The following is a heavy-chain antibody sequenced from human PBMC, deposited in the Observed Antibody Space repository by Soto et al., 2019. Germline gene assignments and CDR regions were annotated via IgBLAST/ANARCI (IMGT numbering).Heavy chain of an antibody. CDR2: IYYSGST. V-gene: IGHV4-30-4*01. J-gene: IGHJ4*02. Sequence: QVQLQESGPGLVKPSQTLSLTCTVSGGSISSGDYYWSWIRQPPGKGLEWIGYIYYSGSTYYNPSLNRRVTIXXDXSXXQFSLKLSSVTAADTAVYYGAGSGYDREGGPYFDYWGQGTLVTVSS. D-gene: IGHD5-12*01. CDR3: AGSGYDREGGPYFDY. CDR1: GGSISSGDYY.